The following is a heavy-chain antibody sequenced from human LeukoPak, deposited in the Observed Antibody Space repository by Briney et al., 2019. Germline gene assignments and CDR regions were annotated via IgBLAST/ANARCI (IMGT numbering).Heavy chain of an antibody. CDR2: ISWNSGSI. CDR3: AKGKTGIAVAGTVDY. J-gene: IGHJ4*02. CDR1: GFTFDDYA. D-gene: IGHD6-19*01. Sequence: PGGSLRLSCAASGFTFDDYAMHWVRQAPGKGLEWVSGISWNSGSIGYADSVKGRFTISRDNAKNSLYLQMNSLRAEDTALYYCAKGKTGIAVAGTVDYRGQGTLVTVSS. V-gene: IGHV3-9*01.